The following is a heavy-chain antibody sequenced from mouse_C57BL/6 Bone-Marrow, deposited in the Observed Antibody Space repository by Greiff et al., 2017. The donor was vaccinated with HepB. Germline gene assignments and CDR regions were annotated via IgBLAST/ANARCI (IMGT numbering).Heavy chain of an antibody. D-gene: IGHD1-1*01. V-gene: IGHV5-4*01. CDR1: GFTFSSYA. Sequence: VQLKESGGGLVKPGGSLKLSCAASGFTFSSYAMSWVRQTPEKRLEWVATISDGGSYTYYPDNVKGRFTISRDNAKNNLYLQMRHLKSEDPAMYYCARDDGRGYYFDYWGQGTTLTVSS. J-gene: IGHJ2*01. CDR2: ISDGGSYT. CDR3: ARDDGRGYYFDY.